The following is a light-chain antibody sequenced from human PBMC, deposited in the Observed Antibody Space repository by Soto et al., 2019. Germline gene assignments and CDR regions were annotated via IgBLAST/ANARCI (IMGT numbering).Light chain of an antibody. CDR3: QESYCALWGT. J-gene: IGKJ1*01. CDR1: QSTNTY. CDR2: GAS. V-gene: IGKV1-39*01. Sequence: DIQMTQSPSSLSASVGDRVTITCRTIQSTNTYLNWYQHKPGKAPKVLSYGASSLQIGVPVRFSGSGSGTDFAFTISSLGPEDFATYYCQESYCALWGTCGQGTKVEIK.